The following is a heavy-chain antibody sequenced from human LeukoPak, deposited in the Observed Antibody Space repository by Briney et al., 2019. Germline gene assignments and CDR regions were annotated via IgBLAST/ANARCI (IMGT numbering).Heavy chain of an antibody. V-gene: IGHV3-23*01. D-gene: IGHD6-13*01. CDR1: GFTFSSYG. CDR3: ARVHSSSWTPYFDY. Sequence: GGSLRLSCAASGFTFSSYGMSWVRQAPGKGLEWVSAISGSGGSTYYADSVKGRFTISRDNSKNTLYLQMNSLRAEDTAVYYCARVHSSSWTPYFDYWGQGTLVTVSS. J-gene: IGHJ4*02. CDR2: ISGSGGST.